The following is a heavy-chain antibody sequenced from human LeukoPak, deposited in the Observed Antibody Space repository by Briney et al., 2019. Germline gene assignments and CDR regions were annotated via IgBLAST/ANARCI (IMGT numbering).Heavy chain of an antibody. CDR1: GGTFSSYA. CDR3: AADPGPFPYYYDSSGYLSFDY. V-gene: IGHV1-69*13. CDR2: IIPIFGSA. Sequence: GASVKVSCKASGGTFSSYAITWVRQAPGQGLEWMGGIIPIFGSANYAQKFQGRVTITADESTSTAYMELSSLRSEDTAVYYCAADPGPFPYYYDSSGYLSFDYWGQGTLVTVSS. D-gene: IGHD3-22*01. J-gene: IGHJ4*02.